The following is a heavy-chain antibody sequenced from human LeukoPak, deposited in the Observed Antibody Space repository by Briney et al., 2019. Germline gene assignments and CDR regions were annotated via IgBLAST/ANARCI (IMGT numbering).Heavy chain of an antibody. D-gene: IGHD3-22*01. CDR3: ATLGDDSSGYPCYFDY. J-gene: IGHJ4*02. CDR1: GYTLTELS. Sequence: ASVKVSCKVSGYTLTELSMHWVRQAPGKGLEWMGGFDPEDGETIYAQKFQGRVTMTEDTSTDTAYMELSSLRSEDTAVYYCATLGDDSSGYPCYFDYWGQGTLVTVSS. V-gene: IGHV1-24*01. CDR2: FDPEDGET.